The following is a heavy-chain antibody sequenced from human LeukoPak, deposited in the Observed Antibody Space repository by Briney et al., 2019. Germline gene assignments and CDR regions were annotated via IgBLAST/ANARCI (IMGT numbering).Heavy chain of an antibody. J-gene: IGHJ5*02. V-gene: IGHV4-61*02. CDR3: ARLIKGIAAAGTTYWFDP. CDR1: GGSISSGSYY. D-gene: IGHD6-13*01. CDR2: IYTSGST. Sequence: SETLSLTCTVSGGSISSGSYYWSWIRQPAGTGLEWIGRIYTSGSTNYNPSLKSRVTISVDTSKNQFSLKLSSVTAADTAVYYCARLIKGIAAAGTTYWFDPWGQGTLVTVSS.